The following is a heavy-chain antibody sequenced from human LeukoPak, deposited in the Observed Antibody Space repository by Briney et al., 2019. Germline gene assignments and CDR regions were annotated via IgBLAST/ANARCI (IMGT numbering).Heavy chain of an antibody. CDR2: IYYSGST. V-gene: IGHV4-39*01. CDR3: ARVRYYYGSGSYSGLAY. D-gene: IGHD3-10*01. J-gene: IGHJ4*02. Sequence: PSETLSLTCTVSGGSISSSSYYWGWIRQPPGKGLEWIGSIYYSGSTYYNPSLTSRVTISVDTSKNQFSLKLSSVTAADTAVYYCARVRYYYGSGSYSGLAYWGQGTLVTVSS. CDR1: GGSISSSSYY.